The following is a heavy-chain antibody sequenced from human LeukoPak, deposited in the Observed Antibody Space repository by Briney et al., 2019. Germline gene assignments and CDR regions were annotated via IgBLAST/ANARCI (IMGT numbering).Heavy chain of an antibody. Sequence: GASVKVSCKVSGYTLTELSMHWVRQAPGKGLEWMGGFDPEDGETIYAQKFQGRVTMTEDTSTDTAYMELSSLRSEDTAVYYCARDLRWELSLSGAFDIWGQGTMVTVSS. V-gene: IGHV1-24*01. CDR2: FDPEDGET. CDR1: GYTLTELS. D-gene: IGHD1-26*01. CDR3: ARDLRWELSLSGAFDI. J-gene: IGHJ3*02.